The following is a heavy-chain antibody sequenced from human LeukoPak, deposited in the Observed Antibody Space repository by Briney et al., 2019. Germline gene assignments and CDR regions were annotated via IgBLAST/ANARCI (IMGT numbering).Heavy chain of an antibody. CDR1: GYTFSNYH. D-gene: IGHD5-24*01. V-gene: IGHV1-46*01. Sequence: GASVKVSCKASGYTFSNYHIHWVRQAAGQGIEWMGIMNPRYGSTTYAQNFQGRVTITRDMSTSTVYMELSSLRSEDTAVYYCAREEARDDSTGYYFDYWGQGTLLTVSS. CDR3: AREEARDDSTGYYFDY. J-gene: IGHJ4*02. CDR2: MNPRYGST.